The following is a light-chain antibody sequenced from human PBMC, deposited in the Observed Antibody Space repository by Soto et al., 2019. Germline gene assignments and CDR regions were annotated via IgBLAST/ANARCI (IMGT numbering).Light chain of an antibody. CDR1: SSNIGNNY. CDR2: DNN. CDR3: GTWDSRLSAYV. Sequence: QSVLTQPPSGSAAPGQKVTISCSGSSSNIGNNYVSWYQQLPGTAPKLLIYDNNKRPSGIPDRFSGSKSGTSATLGITGLQTGDEADYYCGTWDSRLSAYVFATGTKVTVL. J-gene: IGLJ1*01. V-gene: IGLV1-51*01.